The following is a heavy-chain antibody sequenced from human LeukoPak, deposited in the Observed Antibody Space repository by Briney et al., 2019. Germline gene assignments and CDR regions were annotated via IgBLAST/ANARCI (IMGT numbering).Heavy chain of an antibody. CDR2: IKQDGSEK. J-gene: IGHJ4*02. Sequence: PGGSLRRSCAASGFTLRNYVMNWVRQAPGKGLEWVANIKQDGSEKYYVDSVKGRFTISRDNAKNSLYLQMNSLRAEDTAVYYCARGGYYYDSSPLDYWGQGTLVTVSS. D-gene: IGHD3-22*01. CDR1: GFTLRNYV. CDR3: ARGGYYYDSSPLDY. V-gene: IGHV3-7*01.